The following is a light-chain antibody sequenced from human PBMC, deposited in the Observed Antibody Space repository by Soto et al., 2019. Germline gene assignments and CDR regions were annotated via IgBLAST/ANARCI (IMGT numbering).Light chain of an antibody. CDR1: QSISSY. J-gene: IGKJ4*01. Sequence: EAVLTQSPATLSLSPWERATLSCRASQSISSYLAWYQQKPGQAPRLLIYDASNRATGIPARFSGSGSGTEFTLTISSLQSEDFAVYYCQQYSKWPLTFGGGTKVDIK. V-gene: IGKV3-11*01. CDR3: QQYSKWPLT. CDR2: DAS.